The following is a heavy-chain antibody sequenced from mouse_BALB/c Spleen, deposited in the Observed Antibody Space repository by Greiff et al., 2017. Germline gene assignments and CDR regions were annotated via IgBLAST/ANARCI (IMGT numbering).Heavy chain of an antibody. CDR3: ARCDYFYYYAMDY. CDR2: ISYSGST. Sequence: EVMLVESGPGLVKPSQSLSLTCTVTGYSITSDYAWNWIRQFPGNKLEWMGYISYSGSTSYNPSLKSRISITRDTSKNQFFLQLNSVTTEDTATYYCARCDYFYYYAMDYWGQGTSVTVSS. CDR1: GYSITSDYA. V-gene: IGHV3-2*02. D-gene: IGHD2-4*01. J-gene: IGHJ4*01.